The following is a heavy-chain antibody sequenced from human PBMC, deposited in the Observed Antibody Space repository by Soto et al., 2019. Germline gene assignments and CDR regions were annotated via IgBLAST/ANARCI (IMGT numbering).Heavy chain of an antibody. V-gene: IGHV3-33*01. CDR3: ARGPGGRTGYYYYGMDV. Sequence: QVQLVESGGGVVQPGRSLRLSCAASGFTFSSYGMHWVRQAPGKGLEWVAVIWYDGSNKYYADSVKGRFTISRDNSKNTLYLKMNSLRAEDTDVYYCARGPGGRTGYYYYGMDVWGQGTTVTVSS. D-gene: IGHD2-15*01. J-gene: IGHJ6*02. CDR2: IWYDGSNK. CDR1: GFTFSSYG.